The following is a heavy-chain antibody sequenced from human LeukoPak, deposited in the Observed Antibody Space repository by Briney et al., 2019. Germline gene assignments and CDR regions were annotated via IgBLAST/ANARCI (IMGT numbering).Heavy chain of an antibody. CDR3: ASHYYGSGTAVFDY. CDR2: IYHSGST. Sequence: PSETLSLTCAVSGYSISSGYYWGWIRQPPGKGLEWIGSIYHSGSTYYNPSLKSRVTISVDTSKNQFSLKLSSVTAADTAVYYCASHYYGSGTAVFDYWGQGTLVTVSS. V-gene: IGHV4-38-2*01. D-gene: IGHD3-10*01. J-gene: IGHJ4*02. CDR1: GYSISSGYY.